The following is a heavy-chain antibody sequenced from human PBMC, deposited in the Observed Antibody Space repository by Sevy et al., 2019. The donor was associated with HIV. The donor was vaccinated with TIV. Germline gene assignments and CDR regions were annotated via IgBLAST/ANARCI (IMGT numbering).Heavy chain of an antibody. D-gene: IGHD1-26*01. CDR3: ARDSSGSLLDY. J-gene: IGHJ4*02. V-gene: IGHV3-53*01. CDR2: IYSGGST. Sequence: GGSLRLSCAASGFTFSSFAMTWVRQAPGKGLEWVSVIYSGGSTYYADSVKGRFTISRDNSKNTLYLQMNSLRAEDTAVYYCARDSSGSLLDYWGQGTLVTVSS. CDR1: GFTFSSFA.